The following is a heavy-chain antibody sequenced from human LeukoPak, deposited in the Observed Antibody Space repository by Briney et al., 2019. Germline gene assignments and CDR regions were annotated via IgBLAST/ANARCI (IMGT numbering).Heavy chain of an antibody. Sequence: GGSLRLSCVVSGFTFSSYAMSWVRQTPGKGLEWVANIKQDGSEKSSVDSVKGRFTISRDNAKNSLYVQMNSLRVEDTAVYYCAREGPGGFDIWGQGTMVTVSS. CDR2: IKQDGSEK. CDR1: GFTFSSYA. CDR3: AREGPGGFDI. D-gene: IGHD3-10*01. J-gene: IGHJ3*02. V-gene: IGHV3-7*01.